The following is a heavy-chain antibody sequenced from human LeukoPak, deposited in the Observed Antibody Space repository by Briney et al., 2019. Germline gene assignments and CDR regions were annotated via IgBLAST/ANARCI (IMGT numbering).Heavy chain of an antibody. D-gene: IGHD2-21*01. Sequence: ASVKVSCKASGYTFTSYGISWVRQAPGQGLEWMGWISAYNGNTNYAQKLQGRVTMTRDTSTSTVYMELSSLRSEDTAVYYCARDLRDAVIAIQGGFDAFDIWGQGTMVTVSS. J-gene: IGHJ3*02. V-gene: IGHV1-18*01. CDR1: GYTFTSYG. CDR3: ARDLRDAVIAIQGGFDAFDI. CDR2: ISAYNGNT.